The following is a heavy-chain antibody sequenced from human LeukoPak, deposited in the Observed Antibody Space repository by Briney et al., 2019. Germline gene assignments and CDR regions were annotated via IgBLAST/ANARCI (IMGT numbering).Heavy chain of an antibody. Sequence: ASVKVSCKASGYTFTSYGISWVRQAPGQGLEWMGWISAYNGNTNYAQKLQGRVTMTTDTSTSTDYMELRSLRSDDTAVYYCARESLRGYSGYDPYYYYGMDVWGQGTTVTVSS. J-gene: IGHJ6*02. D-gene: IGHD5-12*01. V-gene: IGHV1-18*01. CDR2: ISAYNGNT. CDR3: ARESLRGYSGYDPYYYYGMDV. CDR1: GYTFTSYG.